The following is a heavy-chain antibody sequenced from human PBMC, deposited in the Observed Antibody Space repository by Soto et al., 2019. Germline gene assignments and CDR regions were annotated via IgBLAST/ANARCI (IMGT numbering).Heavy chain of an antibody. V-gene: IGHV4-59*11. D-gene: IGHD6-19*01. CDR1: GGSISGHY. J-gene: IGHJ4*02. CDR2: IFYTGST. Sequence: PSETLSLTCTVSGGSISGHYWIWIRQSPGRGLEWIGYIFYTGSTNYNPSLKSRVTLSVDTSKNQFSLRLSSVTAADTAVYYCARVGSSGWSPDYWGQGTLVTVSS. CDR3: ARVGSSGWSPDY.